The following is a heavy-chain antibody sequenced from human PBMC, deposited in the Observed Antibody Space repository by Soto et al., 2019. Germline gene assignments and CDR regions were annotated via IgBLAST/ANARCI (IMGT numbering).Heavy chain of an antibody. Sequence: GGSLRLSCAASGFSFKDYYMTWMRQTPEKGLEWISTITSSVGNAYYAASVKGRVTISRDNAHNSLYLQMSGLRAEDTALYYCARDMYTNYVSYFDLWGQGTRVTVSS. J-gene: IGHJ5*02. V-gene: IGHV3-11*01. D-gene: IGHD3-16*01. CDR1: GFSFKDYY. CDR3: ARDMYTNYVSYFDL. CDR2: ITSSVGNA.